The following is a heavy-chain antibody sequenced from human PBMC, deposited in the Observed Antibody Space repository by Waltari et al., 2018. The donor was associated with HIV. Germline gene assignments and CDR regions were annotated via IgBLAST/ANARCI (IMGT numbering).Heavy chain of an antibody. J-gene: IGHJ5*02. Sequence: QVQLVQSGSELKKPGASVKVSCKASGYTFTTYAINWVRQAPGHGLEWMGWINTKTGNPTYAQGCTGRFVFSLDTSVITAYLQISSLKAEDTAVYYCARGWSTSSFGPWGQGTLVTVSS. CDR3: ARGWSTSSFGP. CDR2: INTKTGNP. D-gene: IGHD2-2*01. CDR1: GYTFTTYA. V-gene: IGHV7-4-1*02.